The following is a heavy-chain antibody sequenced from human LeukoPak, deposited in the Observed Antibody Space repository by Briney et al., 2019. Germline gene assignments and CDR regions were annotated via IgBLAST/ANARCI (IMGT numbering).Heavy chain of an antibody. CDR1: GGSITSTNW. CDR2: VSLSGLT. Sequence: KSSETLSLTCGVSGGSITSTNWWSWVRQPPGQGLEWIGEVSLSGLTNYNPSLSSRVIMALDTSKNHPSLHLTSVTAADTAVYYCSRENGAFSPLGYWGQGYLVTV. D-gene: IGHD2-8*01. CDR3: SRENGAFSPLGY. V-gene: IGHV4-4*02. J-gene: IGHJ4*02.